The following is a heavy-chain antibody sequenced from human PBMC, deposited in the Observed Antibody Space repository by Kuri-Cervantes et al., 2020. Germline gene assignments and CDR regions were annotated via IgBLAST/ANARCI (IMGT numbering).Heavy chain of an antibody. J-gene: IGHJ3*02. CDR2: ISSSSSYI. Sequence: GGSLRLSCAASGFTFSSYSMNWVRQAPGKGLEWVSSISSSSSYIYYADSVKGRFTISRDNAKNSLYLQMNSLRAGDTAVYYCARASGSYYGAFDIRGQGTMVTVSS. V-gene: IGHV3-21*01. CDR1: GFTFSSYS. CDR3: ARASGSYYGAFDI. D-gene: IGHD1-26*01.